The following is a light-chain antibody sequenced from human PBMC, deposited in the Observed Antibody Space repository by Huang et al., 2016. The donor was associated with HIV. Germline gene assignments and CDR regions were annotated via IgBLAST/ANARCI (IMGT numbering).Light chain of an antibody. CDR3: QQYKIWPYT. CDR1: QNIDNN. V-gene: IGKV3-15*01. J-gene: IGKJ2*01. CDR2: GAS. Sequence: EIRMTQSPVTVSVSPGEKFTLSCRASQNIDNNLAWFQQKRGLPPSPLIYGASARAALVPARFSGSGSGTEFTLAISSLQSEDCAVYYCQQYKIWPYTFGQGTKLQI.